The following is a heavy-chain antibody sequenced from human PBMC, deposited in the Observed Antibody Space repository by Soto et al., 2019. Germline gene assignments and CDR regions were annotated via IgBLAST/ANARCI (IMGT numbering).Heavy chain of an antibody. CDR2: ISYDGSNK. V-gene: IGHV3-30*18. CDR3: AKDRGYDPLYYYYYGMDV. CDR1: GFTFSSYG. Sequence: LRLSCAASGFTFSSYGMHWVRQAPGKGLEWVAVISYDGSNKYYADSVKGRFTISRDNSKNTLYLQMNSLRAEDTAVYYCAKDRGYDPLYYYYYGMDVWGQGTTVTVPS. D-gene: IGHD5-12*01. J-gene: IGHJ6*02.